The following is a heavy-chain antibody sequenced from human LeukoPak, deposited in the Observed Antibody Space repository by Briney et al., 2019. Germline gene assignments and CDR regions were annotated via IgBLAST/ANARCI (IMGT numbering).Heavy chain of an antibody. D-gene: IGHD2-15*01. V-gene: IGHV4-61*01. Sequence: NPAHTLSLTCTVSGGSVSSGSYYWSWIRQPPGKGLEWIGYIYYTGSAKYNPSLKSRVTISVDTSKNQFSLKLTSVTAADTAVYYCARDGGSESPHVWGQGTTVT. CDR3: ARDGGSESPHV. CDR2: IYYTGSA. J-gene: IGHJ6*02. CDR1: GGSVSSGSYY.